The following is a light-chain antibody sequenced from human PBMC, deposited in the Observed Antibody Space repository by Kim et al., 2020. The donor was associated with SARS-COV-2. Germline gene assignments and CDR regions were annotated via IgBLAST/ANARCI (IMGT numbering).Light chain of an antibody. CDR3: LQYNNCPPLT. CDR1: QSVTTN. Sequence: DTVMTQSPATLSASPGDRATLSCRASQSVTTNLAWYQQKPGRAPRLLVYGASTRATGVPARFSGSGSGTEFTLTISSLQSEDFAIYYCLQYNNCPPLTFGGGTKVDIK. J-gene: IGKJ4*02. V-gene: IGKV3-15*01. CDR2: GAS.